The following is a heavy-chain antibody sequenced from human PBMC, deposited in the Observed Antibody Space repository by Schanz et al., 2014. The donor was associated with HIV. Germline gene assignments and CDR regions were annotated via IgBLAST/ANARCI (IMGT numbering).Heavy chain of an antibody. V-gene: IGHV3-7*01. J-gene: IGHJ4*02. CDR2: IKEDGSVI. CDR3: ARDVGAGANEY. D-gene: IGHD1-26*01. CDR1: GFTFSNAW. Sequence: EVQLLESGGGLVKPGGSLRLSCAASGFTFSNAWMSWVRQAPGKGLEWVANIKEDGSVINYVDSVKGRFTISRDNVKNSLFLQMNSLRAEDTAMYYCARDVGAGANEYWGQGTLVTVSS.